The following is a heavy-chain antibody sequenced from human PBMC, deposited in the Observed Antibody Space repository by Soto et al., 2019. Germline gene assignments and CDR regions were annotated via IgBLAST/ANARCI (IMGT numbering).Heavy chain of an antibody. V-gene: IGHV3-21*01. CDR2: ISSSSSYI. Sequence: EVQLVESGGGLVKPGGSLRLSCAASGFTFSIYSMNWVRQAPGKGLEWGSSISSSSSYIYYADSVKGRFTISRDNAKNSLYLQMNSLRAEDTAVYYCARVSGLYRSGWGRVGAFDIWGQGTMVTVSS. J-gene: IGHJ3*02. CDR1: GFTFSIYS. CDR3: ARVSGLYRSGWGRVGAFDI. D-gene: IGHD6-19*01.